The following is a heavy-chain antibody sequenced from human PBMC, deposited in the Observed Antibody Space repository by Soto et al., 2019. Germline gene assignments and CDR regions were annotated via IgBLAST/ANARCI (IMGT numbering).Heavy chain of an antibody. J-gene: IGHJ1*01. V-gene: IGHV3-7*03. CDR3: VSDGEVCSGSDCFRHFKH. CDR1: EFSISPYW. D-gene: IGHD5-12*01. CDR2: IKEDGSAA. Sequence: EVQLVESGGDLVQPGGSLRLSCVASEFSISPYWMSWVRQAPGKGLEWVANIKEDGSAARYVDSARDRFLISRDNTKNSLYLQMTNLRAEDTAIYDCVSDGEVCSGSDCFRHFKHWGRGYRVTVSS.